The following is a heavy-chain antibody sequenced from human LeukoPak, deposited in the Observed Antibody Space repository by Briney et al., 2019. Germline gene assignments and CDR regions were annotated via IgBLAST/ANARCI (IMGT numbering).Heavy chain of an antibody. V-gene: IGHV4-34*01. D-gene: IGHD4-17*01. CDR3: ARPLDYGDYGTPFDY. J-gene: IGHJ4*02. Sequence: SETLSLTCAVYGGSFSGYYWSWIRQPPGKGLEWIGEINHSGSTNYNPSLKSRVTISVDTSKNQFSLKLSSVTAADTAVYYCARPLDYGDYGTPFDYWGQGTLVTVSS. CDR2: INHSGST. CDR1: GGSFSGYY.